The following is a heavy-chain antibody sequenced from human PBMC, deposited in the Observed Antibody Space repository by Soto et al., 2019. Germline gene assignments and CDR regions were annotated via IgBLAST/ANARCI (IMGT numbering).Heavy chain of an antibody. J-gene: IGHJ4*02. D-gene: IGHD1-1*01. Sequence: QVQLVESGGGVVQPGRSLRLSCAASGFTFSSYGMHWVRQAPGKGLEWVAVISYDGSNKYYADSVKGRFTISRDNSKNTLYLQMNSLRAEDTAVYYCAKDTYNSPRTGYFDYWGQGTLVTVSS. CDR2: ISYDGSNK. CDR1: GFTFSSYG. V-gene: IGHV3-30*18. CDR3: AKDTYNSPRTGYFDY.